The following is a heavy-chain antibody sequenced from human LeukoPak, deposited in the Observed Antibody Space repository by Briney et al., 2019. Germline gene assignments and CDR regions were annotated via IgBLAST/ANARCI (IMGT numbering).Heavy chain of an antibody. CDR3: AKALYRAMDSWAVFDY. V-gene: IGHV3-9*01. Sequence: PGGSLRLSCAASGFTFSSYWMSWVRQAPGKGLEWVSGISWNSGSIGYADSVKGRFTISRDNAKNSLYLQMNSLRAEDTALYYCAKALYRAMDSWAVFDYWGQGTLVTVSS. CDR2: ISWNSGSI. J-gene: IGHJ4*02. D-gene: IGHD3/OR15-3a*01. CDR1: GFTFSSYW.